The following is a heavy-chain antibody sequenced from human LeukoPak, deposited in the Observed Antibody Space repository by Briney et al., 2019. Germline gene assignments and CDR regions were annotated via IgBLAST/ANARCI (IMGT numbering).Heavy chain of an antibody. J-gene: IGHJ4*02. Sequence: PSETLSLTCAVYGGSFSGYYWSWIRQPPGKGLEWIGEINHSGSTNYNPSLKSRVTISVDTSKNQFSLKLSSVTAADTAVYYCARGGIVAPALDYWGQGTLVTVSS. D-gene: IGHD2-2*01. CDR1: GGSFSGYY. V-gene: IGHV4-34*01. CDR2: INHSGST. CDR3: ARGGIVAPALDY.